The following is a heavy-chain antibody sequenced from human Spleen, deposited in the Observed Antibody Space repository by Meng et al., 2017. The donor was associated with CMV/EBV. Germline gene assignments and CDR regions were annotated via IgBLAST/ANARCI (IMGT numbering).Heavy chain of an antibody. CDR1: GFTFSGYG. V-gene: IGHV3-30*02. Sequence: GESLKISCAASGFTFSGYGMHWVRQAPGEGLEWVALISFDGTSKYYADSVKGRFTISRDNSNNTLYLQLNSLRAEDTGVYFCAKDIPMRRGVTAWFDPLGQGTLVTVSS. J-gene: IGHJ5*02. CDR2: ISFDGTSK. CDR3: AKDIPMRRGVTAWFDP. D-gene: IGHD3-10*01.